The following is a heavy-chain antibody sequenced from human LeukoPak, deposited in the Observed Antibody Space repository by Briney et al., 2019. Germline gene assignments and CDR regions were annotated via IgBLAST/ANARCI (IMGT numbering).Heavy chain of an antibody. D-gene: IGHD6-13*01. J-gene: IGHJ4*02. CDR2: IFYSGIT. CDR1: GDSTRSTNFY. Sequence: SETLSLTCSVSGDSTRSTNFYWGWIRLPPGKGLEWIGSIFYSGITYYSPSLKGRVTISVDTSKNQFSLKLSSVTAADTALYYCARDVLRQQLGRGFDFWGQGALVTVSS. CDR3: ARDVLRQQLGRGFDF. V-gene: IGHV4-39*07.